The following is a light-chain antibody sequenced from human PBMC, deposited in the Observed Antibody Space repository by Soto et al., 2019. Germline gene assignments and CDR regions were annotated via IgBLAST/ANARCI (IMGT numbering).Light chain of an antibody. V-gene: IGKV1-12*01. J-gene: IGKJ5*01. CDR2: AAS. CDR1: QNIISW. CDR3: QQAYGFPVT. Sequence: DIQMTQSPSTVSASVGDRVTITCRASQNIISWLAWYQQQPGRAPKLLFYAASILQSGVPSRFSGSGSGTDFTLTINSRQPEDFATYYCQQAYGFPVTFGQGTRLEMK.